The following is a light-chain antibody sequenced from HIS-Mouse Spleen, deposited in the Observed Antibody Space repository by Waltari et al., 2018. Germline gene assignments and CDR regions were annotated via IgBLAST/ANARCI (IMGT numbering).Light chain of an antibody. CDR1: SSDVCGYNY. Sequence: QSALTQPASVSGSPGQSITISCTGTSSDVCGYNYVSWYQQHPGKAPKLMIYEVSNRPSGVYNRFSGSKSGNTASLTISGLQAEDEADYYCSSYTSSSTLEVVFGGGTKLTVL. CDR2: EVS. J-gene: IGLJ2*01. CDR3: SSYTSSSTLEVV. V-gene: IGLV2-14*03.